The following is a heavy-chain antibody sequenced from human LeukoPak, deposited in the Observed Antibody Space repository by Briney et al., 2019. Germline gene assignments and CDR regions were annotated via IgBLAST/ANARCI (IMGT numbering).Heavy chain of an antibody. J-gene: IGHJ5*02. V-gene: IGHV3-11*04. CDR2: MSSSGSTI. CDR3: AKDLPITMVRGVNNWFDP. Sequence: GGSLRLSCAASGFTFNDYYMSWIRQAPGKGLEWVSYMSSSGSTIYYADSVKGRFTISRDNAKNSLYLQMNSLRAEDTAVYYCAKDLPITMVRGVNNWFDPWGQGTLVTVSS. D-gene: IGHD3-10*01. CDR1: GFTFNDYY.